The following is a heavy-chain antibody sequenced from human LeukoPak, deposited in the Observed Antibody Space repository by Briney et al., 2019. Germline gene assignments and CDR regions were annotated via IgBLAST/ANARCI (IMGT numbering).Heavy chain of an antibody. CDR1: GFTFRSYS. J-gene: IGHJ4*02. V-gene: IGHV3-21*01. D-gene: IGHD3-16*01. Sequence: PGGSLRLSCAASGFTFRSYSMNGVRQAPGKGLEWVSSISTGSSYISYSDSVKGRFTISRDNAKNSLYLQMNSLRAEDTAVYYCARDYLGGYVDYWGQGTLVTVSS. CDR3: ARDYLGGYVDY. CDR2: ISTGSSYI.